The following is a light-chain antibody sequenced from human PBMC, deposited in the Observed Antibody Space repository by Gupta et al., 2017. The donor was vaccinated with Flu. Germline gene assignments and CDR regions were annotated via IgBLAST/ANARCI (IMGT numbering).Light chain of an antibody. CDR3: QQYGSSPRA. CDR1: PSVSSSY. Sequence: EIVLTQSPGTLSLSPGERATLSCRDSPSVSSSYLAWYQQNPGQAPSLLIYGASSRATGIPDRFSGSGSGTDFTLTISRLEPEDFAVYYCQQYGSSPRAFGQGTRLEIK. J-gene: IGKJ5*01. CDR2: GAS. V-gene: IGKV3-20*01.